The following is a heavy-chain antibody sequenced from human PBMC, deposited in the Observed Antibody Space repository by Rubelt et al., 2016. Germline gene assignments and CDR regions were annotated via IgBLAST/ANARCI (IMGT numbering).Heavy chain of an antibody. CDR3: AREKRGSCSFDY. J-gene: IGHJ4*02. V-gene: IGHV3-30*02. CDR1: GFTFSSYG. CDR2: IRYDGSNK. Sequence: QVQLVESGGGVVQPGGSLRLSCAASGFTFSSYGMHWVRQAPGKGLEWVAFIRYDGSNKYYADSVKGRFTISRDNSKNTLYLQMNSLRVEDTAVYYCAREKRGSCSFDYWGQGTLVTVSS. D-gene: IGHD6-19*01.